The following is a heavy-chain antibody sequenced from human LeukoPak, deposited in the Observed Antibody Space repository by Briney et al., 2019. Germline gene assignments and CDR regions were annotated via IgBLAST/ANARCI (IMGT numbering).Heavy chain of an antibody. CDR1: GFTFRNYV. Sequence: GGSLRLSCAASGFTFRNYVMSWVRQTPEKRLEWVSAITADGGGTNHADSVKGRFTISRDNSKNTLYLQMNSLRAEDTAIYYCAKEASSGNFVTIDCWGQGALVTVSS. CDR2: ITADGGGT. V-gene: IGHV3-23*01. J-gene: IGHJ4*02. CDR3: AKEASSGNFVTIDC. D-gene: IGHD1-26*01.